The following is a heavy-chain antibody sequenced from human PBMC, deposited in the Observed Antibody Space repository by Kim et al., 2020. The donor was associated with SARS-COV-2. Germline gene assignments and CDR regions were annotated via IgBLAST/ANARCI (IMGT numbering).Heavy chain of an antibody. CDR2: IA. V-gene: IGHV1-69*04. J-gene: IGHJ4*02. D-gene: IGHD4-17*01. Sequence: IANYDQKFQGRVTITADKSTSTAYMELSSLRSEDTAVYYCARVYGDYGDYWGQGTLVTVSS. CDR3: ARVYGDYGDY.